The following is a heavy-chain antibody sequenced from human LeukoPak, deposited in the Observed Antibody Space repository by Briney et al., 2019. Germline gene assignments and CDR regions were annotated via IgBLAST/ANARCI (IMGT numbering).Heavy chain of an antibody. J-gene: IGHJ4*02. CDR1: GFAFNKYW. CDR3: ATNNYFWGSYRIFDS. D-gene: IGHD3-16*02. CDR2: IKSNGDGGTT. Sequence: GGSLRLSCAASGFAFNKYWMHWVRQAPGKGLEWVGRIKSNGDGGTTDYATPVRGRFTISRDDSKNTLYLQMNSLETEDTAVYFCATNNYFWGSYRIFDSWGQGTLVTVSS. V-gene: IGHV3-15*01.